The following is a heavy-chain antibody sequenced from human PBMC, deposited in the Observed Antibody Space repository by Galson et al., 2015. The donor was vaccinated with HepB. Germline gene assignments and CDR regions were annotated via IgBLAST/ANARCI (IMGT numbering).Heavy chain of an antibody. CDR1: GFTFSSYA. CDR2: ISYDGSNK. Sequence: SLRLSCAASGFTFSSYAMHWVRQAPGKGLEWVAVISYDGSNKYYADSVKGRFTISRDNSKSTLYLQMNSLRAEDTAVYYCARSNIGSGWVDAFDIWGQGTMVTVSS. D-gene: IGHD6-19*01. V-gene: IGHV3-30*04. CDR3: ARSNIGSGWVDAFDI. J-gene: IGHJ3*02.